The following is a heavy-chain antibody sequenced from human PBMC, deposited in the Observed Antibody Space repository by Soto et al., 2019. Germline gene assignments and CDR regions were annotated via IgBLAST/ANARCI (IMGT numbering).Heavy chain of an antibody. J-gene: IGHJ5*02. D-gene: IGHD2-8*01. CDR2: IYHTGIT. CDR3: ARSPGYFTTSSLDP. Sequence: ETLSLTCAVSGDSISSVNWWSWVRQSPGQGLEWIGDIYHTGITNYNPSLQSRVTISVDKSKNEFSLNLTSVTAADTAVYYCARSPGYFTTSSLDPWGQGTLVTVSS. CDR1: GDSISSVNW. V-gene: IGHV4-4*02.